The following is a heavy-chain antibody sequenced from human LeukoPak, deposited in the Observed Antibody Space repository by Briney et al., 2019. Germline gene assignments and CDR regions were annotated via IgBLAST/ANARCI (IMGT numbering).Heavy chain of an antibody. D-gene: IGHD1-26*01. CDR3: ARYSGSYYLFDY. CDR1: GGSFSGYY. Sequence: SETLSLTCAVYGGSFSGYYWSWIRHPPGKGLECIGEINHSGSTNYNPSLTSPVTISVDTSKNQFSLKLSSVTAADTAVYYCARYSGSYYLFDYWGQGTLVTVSS. J-gene: IGHJ4*02. CDR2: INHSGST. V-gene: IGHV4-34*01.